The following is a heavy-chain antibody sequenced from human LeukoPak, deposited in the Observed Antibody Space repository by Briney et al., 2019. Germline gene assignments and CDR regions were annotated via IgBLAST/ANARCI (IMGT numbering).Heavy chain of an antibody. CDR2: IIPIFGTA. J-gene: IGHJ5*02. Sequence: SVKVSCKASGGTFSSYAISWVRQAPGQGLEWMGVIIPIFGTANYAQKFQGRVTITTDESTSTAYMELSSLRSEDTAVYYCARVGQQLVPYYNWFDPWGQGTLVTVSS. V-gene: IGHV1-69*05. D-gene: IGHD6-13*01. CDR3: ARVGQQLVPYYNWFDP. CDR1: GGTFSSYA.